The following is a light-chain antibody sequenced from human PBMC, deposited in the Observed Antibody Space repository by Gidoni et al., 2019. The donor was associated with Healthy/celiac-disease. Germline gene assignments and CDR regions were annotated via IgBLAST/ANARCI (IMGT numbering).Light chain of an antibody. CDR3: SSYTSSSTYV. CDR2: EVS. V-gene: IGLV2-14*01. J-gene: IGLJ1*01. Sequence: QSALTQPASVSGSPGPSITIPCTGTSSDVGGYNYVSWYQQHPGKAPKLMIYEVSNRPLGVSNRFSGSTSGNTASLTISGLQAEDEADYYCSSYTSSSTYVFGTGTKVTVL. CDR1: SSDVGGYNY.